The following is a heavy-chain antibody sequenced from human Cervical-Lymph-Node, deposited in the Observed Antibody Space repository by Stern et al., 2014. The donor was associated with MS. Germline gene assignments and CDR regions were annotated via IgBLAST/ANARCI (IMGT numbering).Heavy chain of an antibody. CDR2: IYPTVSN. Sequence: QLQLQESGPGLVKPSGTLSLTCAVSCGSISSGYRWSLVRQPPGKGPEWIGAIYPTVSNNYNPSLKSRVTISVDTSKNHFSLKMNSVNAADTAVYYCARHGGNYAFDYWGQGTLVAVSS. J-gene: IGHJ4*02. CDR3: ARHGGNYAFDY. D-gene: IGHD4-23*01. V-gene: IGHV4-4*02. CDR1: CGSISSGYR.